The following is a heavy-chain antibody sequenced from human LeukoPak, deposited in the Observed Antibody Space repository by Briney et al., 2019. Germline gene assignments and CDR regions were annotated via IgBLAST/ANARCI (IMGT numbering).Heavy chain of an antibody. CDR2: ISSSGSTI. Sequence: GGSLRLSCAAAGFTFSSYAMSWVRQAPGKGLERVSYISSSGSTIYYADSVKGRFTISRDNAKNSPYLQMNSLRAADTAVYYCARGKFHFDYWGQGALVTVSS. J-gene: IGHJ4*02. CDR1: GFTFSSYA. CDR3: ARGKFHFDY. D-gene: IGHD2-21*01. V-gene: IGHV3-48*04.